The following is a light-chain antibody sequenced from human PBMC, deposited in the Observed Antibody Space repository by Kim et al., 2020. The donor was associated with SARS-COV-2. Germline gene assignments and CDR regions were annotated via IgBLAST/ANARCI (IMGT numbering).Light chain of an antibody. V-gene: IGKV3-20*01. CDR3: QQYDSSYI. CDR1: QSVSSSY. J-gene: IGKJ2*01. Sequence: EIVLTQSPGTLSLSPGERVTLSCRASQSVSSSYLAWYQQKPGQAPRLLIYAAASRATGIPDRFSGSGSGTDFSLTISRLEPEDFAVYYCQQYDSSYIFGQGTKLEI. CDR2: AAA.